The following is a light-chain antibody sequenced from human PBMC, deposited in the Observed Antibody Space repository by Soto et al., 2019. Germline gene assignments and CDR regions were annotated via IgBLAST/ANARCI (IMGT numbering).Light chain of an antibody. CDR3: QQYNSYSWA. J-gene: IGKJ1*01. CDR2: KAS. V-gene: IGKV1-5*03. CDR1: QSISSW. Sequence: DIQMTQSPSTLSASVGDRVTITFRASQSISSWLAWYQQKPGKAPKLLIYKASSLESGVPSRFSGSGSGTELTLTISSLQPDDFATYYCQQYNSYSWAFGPGTKVHI.